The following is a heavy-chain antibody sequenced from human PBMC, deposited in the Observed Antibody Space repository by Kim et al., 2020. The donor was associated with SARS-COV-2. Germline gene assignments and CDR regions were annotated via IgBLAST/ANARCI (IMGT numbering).Heavy chain of an antibody. D-gene: IGHD5-18*01. Sequence: YAQKFQGRVTMTRDTSTSTVYMELSSLRSEDTAVYYCARDTPRYSYGTDYWGQGTLVTVSS. V-gene: IGHV1-46*01. CDR3: ARDTPRYSYGTDY. J-gene: IGHJ4*02.